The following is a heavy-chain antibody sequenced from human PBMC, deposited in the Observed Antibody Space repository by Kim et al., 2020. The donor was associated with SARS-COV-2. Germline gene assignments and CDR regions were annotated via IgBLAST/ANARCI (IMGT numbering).Heavy chain of an antibody. J-gene: IGHJ6*02. Sequence: PGSGKGRFTISRENAKNSLYLQMNSLRAGDTAEYYCAASRNYHYYYGMDVWGQGTTVTVSS. V-gene: IGHV3-13*01. CDR3: AASRNYHYYYGMDV. D-gene: IGHD1-1*01.